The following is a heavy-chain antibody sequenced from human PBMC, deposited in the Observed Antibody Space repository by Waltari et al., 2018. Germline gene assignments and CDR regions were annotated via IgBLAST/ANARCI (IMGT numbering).Heavy chain of an antibody. CDR3: ARGNLDGGNFQY. V-gene: IGHV4-39*07. D-gene: IGHD2-15*01. CDR2: IHYRGSH. Sequence: QLQLQESGPGLVKPSETLSLTCPVSGGSISSRSYYWGWTRQAPGKGLEWIGSIHYRGSHYYNPSLNSRATISVDTSKNQFSLKLISVTAADTAVYYCARGNLDGGNFQYWGQGTLVTVSS. CDR1: GGSISSRSYY. J-gene: IGHJ1*01.